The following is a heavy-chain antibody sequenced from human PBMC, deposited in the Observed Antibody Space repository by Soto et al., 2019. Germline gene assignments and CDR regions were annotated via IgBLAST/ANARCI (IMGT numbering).Heavy chain of an antibody. Sequence: PSETLSLTCTVSGGSISSGGYYWSWIRQHPGKGLEWIGYIYYSGSTYYNPSLKSRVTISVDTSKNQFSLKLSSVTAADTAVYYCARGVERIVVVPAARGPHWFDPWGQGTLVTVSS. CDR2: IYYSGST. D-gene: IGHD2-2*01. J-gene: IGHJ5*02. V-gene: IGHV4-31*03. CDR1: GGSISSGGYY. CDR3: ARGVERIVVVPAARGPHWFDP.